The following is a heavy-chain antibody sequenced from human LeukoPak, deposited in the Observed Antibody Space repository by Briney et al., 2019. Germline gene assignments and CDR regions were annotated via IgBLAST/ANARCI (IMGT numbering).Heavy chain of an antibody. CDR3: ARQKDSGTYPFDY. D-gene: IGHD1-26*01. J-gene: IGHJ4*02. V-gene: IGHV4-59*08. CDR1: GVSLSSDY. Sequence: SETLSLTCTVSGVSLSSDYWSWVRQPPGKGLEWIGSIYYSGSTNYNPSLKSRVTISVDTSKNQFSLKLSSVTAADTAVYYCARQKDSGTYPFDYWGQGTLVTVSS. CDR2: IYYSGST.